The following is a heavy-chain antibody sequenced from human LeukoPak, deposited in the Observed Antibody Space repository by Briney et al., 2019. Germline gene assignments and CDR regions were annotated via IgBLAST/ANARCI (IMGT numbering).Heavy chain of an antibody. CDR2: ISYDGSNK. Sequence: GGSLRLSCAASGFTFSSYAMHWVRQAPGKRLEWVAVISYDGSNKYYADSVKGRFTISRDNSKNTLYLQMNSLRAEDTAVYYCAMGGYSSSANPYYYYYGMDVWGQGTTVTVSS. J-gene: IGHJ6*02. V-gene: IGHV3-30-3*01. CDR1: GFTFSSYA. CDR3: AMGGYSSSANPYYYYYGMDV. D-gene: IGHD6-13*01.